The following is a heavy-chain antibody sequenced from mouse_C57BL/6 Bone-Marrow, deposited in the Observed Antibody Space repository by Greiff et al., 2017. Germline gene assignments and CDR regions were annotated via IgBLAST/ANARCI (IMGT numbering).Heavy chain of an antibody. CDR2: INSDGGST. J-gene: IGHJ1*03. D-gene: IGHD1-1*01. Sequence: EVKLMESGGGLVQPGESLKLSCESNEYEFPSHDMSWVRKTPEKRLELVAAINSDGGSTYYPDTMERRFIISRDNTKKTLYLQMSSLRSEDTALYYCARGSSYGSSYDWYFDVWGTGTTVTVSS. V-gene: IGHV5-2*01. CDR3: ARGSSYGSSYDWYFDV. CDR1: EYEFPSHD.